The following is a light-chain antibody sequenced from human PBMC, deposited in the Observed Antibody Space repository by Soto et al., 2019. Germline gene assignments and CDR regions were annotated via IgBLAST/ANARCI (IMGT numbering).Light chain of an antibody. CDR3: RQSSACPLR. Sequence: DIQMTQSPSSVSASVGDRVTITCRAIQGINNWLAWYQQKPGKARELLIYDVSYLQSGVPSRCSGSGSGTKFALTISSLQPEDFATCFCRQSSACPLRFGGGSNVDIK. CDR1: QGINNW. V-gene: IGKV1-12*01. J-gene: IGKJ4*01. CDR2: DVS.